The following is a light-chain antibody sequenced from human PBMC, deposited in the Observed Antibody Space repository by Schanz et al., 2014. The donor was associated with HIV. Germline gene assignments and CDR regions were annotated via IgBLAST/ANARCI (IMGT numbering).Light chain of an antibody. J-gene: IGLJ2*01. CDR1: SSDVGGYKY. CDR3: ISYTSDTVL. Sequence: QSALTQPPSASGSPGQSVTISCTGTSSDVGGYKYVSWYQQHPGKAPKLLIYEVSKRPLGVPDRFSGSKSGNTASLTVSRLQAEDEADYYCISYTSDTVLFGGGTKVTVL. V-gene: IGLV2-8*01. CDR2: EVS.